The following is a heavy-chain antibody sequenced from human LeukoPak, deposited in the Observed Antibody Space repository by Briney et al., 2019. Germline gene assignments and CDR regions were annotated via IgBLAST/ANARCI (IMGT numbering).Heavy chain of an antibody. J-gene: IGHJ4*02. CDR2: INGFNGGT. Sequence: ASVKVSCKASGYTFTGFYVHWVRQAPGQGLEWMGWINGFNGGTNFAQRFQGRVTMTRDTSISTAYMELSGLTSDDTAVYFCARDPRAGYSDYLDYWGQGTQVTVSS. CDR3: ARDPRAGYSDYLDY. D-gene: IGHD5-12*01. CDR1: GYTFTGFY. V-gene: IGHV1-2*02.